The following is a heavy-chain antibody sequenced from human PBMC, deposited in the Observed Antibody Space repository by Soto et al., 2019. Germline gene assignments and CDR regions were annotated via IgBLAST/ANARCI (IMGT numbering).Heavy chain of an antibody. CDR2: IIPIFGTA. V-gene: IGHV1-69*06. CDR3: ARDQGYCTNGVCYTDLGMDV. Sequence: SVKVSCKASGGTFSSYAISWVRQAPGQGLEWMGGIIPIFGTANYAQKFQGRVTITADKSTSTAYMELSSLGSEDTAVYYCARDQGYCTNGVCYTDLGMDVWGQGTTVTVSS. D-gene: IGHD2-8*01. J-gene: IGHJ6*02. CDR1: GGTFSSYA.